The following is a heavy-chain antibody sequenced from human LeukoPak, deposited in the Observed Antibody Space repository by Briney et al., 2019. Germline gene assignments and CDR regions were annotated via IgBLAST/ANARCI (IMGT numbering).Heavy chain of an antibody. CDR1: GGTFSSYA. CDR3: ARHIGGRYYYYYMDV. V-gene: IGHV1-69*06. J-gene: IGHJ6*03. Sequence: SVTVSCKASGGTFSSYAISWVRQAPGQGLEWMGGIIPIFGTANYAQKFQGRVTITADKSTSTAYMELSSLRSEDTAVYYCARHIGGRYYYYYMDVWGKGTTVTISS. CDR2: IIPIFGTA. D-gene: IGHD2-21*01.